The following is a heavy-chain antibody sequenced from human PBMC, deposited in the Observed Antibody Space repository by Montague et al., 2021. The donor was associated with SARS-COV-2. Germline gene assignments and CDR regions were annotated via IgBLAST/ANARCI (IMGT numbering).Heavy chain of an antibody. Sequence: SETLSLTCSVSGGSISSYYWCWIWQPPGKGLEWIGYIYYSGSTNYNPSLKRRVTISVDTSKNQFSLTLSSVTAADTAVYYCARGFDYWGQGTLVTVSS. CDR1: GGSISSYY. V-gene: IGHV4-59*01. CDR2: IYYSGST. CDR3: ARGFDY. J-gene: IGHJ4*02.